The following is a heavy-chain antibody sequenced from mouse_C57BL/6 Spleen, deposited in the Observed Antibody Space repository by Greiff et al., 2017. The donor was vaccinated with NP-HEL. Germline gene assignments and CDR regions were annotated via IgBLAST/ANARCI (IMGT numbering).Heavy chain of an antibody. D-gene: IGHD2-2*01. CDR3: ARGVTTSFAY. CDR1: GYTFTSYW. J-gene: IGHJ3*01. Sequence: VQLQQSGAELVRPGSSVKLSCKASGYTFTSYWMDWVKQRPGQGLEWIGNIYPSDSETHYNQKFKDKATLTVDKSSSTAYMQLSSLTSEDSAVYYCARGVTTSFAYWGQGTLVTVSA. CDR2: IYPSDSET. V-gene: IGHV1-61*01.